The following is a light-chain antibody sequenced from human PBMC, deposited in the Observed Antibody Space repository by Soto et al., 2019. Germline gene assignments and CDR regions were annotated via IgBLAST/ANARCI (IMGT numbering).Light chain of an antibody. J-gene: IGKJ1*01. Sequence: IQMTQSPSSLSASVGDRVTITCRASQSISSYLNSYQQKPGKVPKLLIYAASSLQSGVPSRFSGSGSGTDFTLTISSLQPEDFATDYCQQSYSTPRTFGQGTKVDIK. V-gene: IGKV1-39*01. CDR3: QQSYSTPRT. CDR1: QSISSY. CDR2: AAS.